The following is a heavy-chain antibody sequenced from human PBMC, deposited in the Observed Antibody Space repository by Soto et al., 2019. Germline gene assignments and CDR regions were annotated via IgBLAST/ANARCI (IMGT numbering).Heavy chain of an antibody. D-gene: IGHD2-15*01. V-gene: IGHV3-23*01. J-gene: IGHJ5*02. CDR2: ISGSGGST. CDR1: GFTFSSYA. CDR3: AKDCSGGSCYSKGRFDP. Sequence: GGSLRLSCAASGFTFSSYAMSWVRQAPGKGLEWVSAISGSGGSTYYADSVKGRFTISRDNSKNTLYLQMNSLRAEDTAVYYCAKDCSGGSCYSKGRFDPWGQGTLVTVSS.